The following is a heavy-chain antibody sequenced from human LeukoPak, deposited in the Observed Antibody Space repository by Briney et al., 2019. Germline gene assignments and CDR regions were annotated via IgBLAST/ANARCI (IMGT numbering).Heavy chain of an antibody. CDR1: GGSISSYY. CDR3: ARDWHTKDIVVVPAASYAFDI. D-gene: IGHD2-2*01. V-gene: IGHV4-59*12. J-gene: IGHJ3*02. Sequence: SETLSLTCTVSGGSISSYYWSWIRQPPGKGLEWIGYIYYSGSTNYNPSLKSRVTMSVDTSKNQFSLKLSSVTAADTAVYYCARDWHTKDIVVVPAASYAFDIWGQGTMVTVSS. CDR2: IYYSGST.